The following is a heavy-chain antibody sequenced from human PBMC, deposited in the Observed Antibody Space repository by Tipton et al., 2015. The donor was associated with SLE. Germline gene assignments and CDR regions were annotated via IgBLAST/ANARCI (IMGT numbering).Heavy chain of an antibody. CDR1: GGSISSGTYY. V-gene: IGHV4-61*01. Sequence: LRLSCTVSGGSISSGTYYWNWIRQPPGKGLEWIGYIHYSGTTHDNPSLKSRVTMSVDMSKNQFSLRLTSVTAADTAVYYCARTLGAIAHTVYDAFDIWGQGKMVTVSS. CDR3: ARTLGAIAHTVYDAFDI. J-gene: IGHJ3*02. CDR2: IHYSGTT. D-gene: IGHD1-26*01.